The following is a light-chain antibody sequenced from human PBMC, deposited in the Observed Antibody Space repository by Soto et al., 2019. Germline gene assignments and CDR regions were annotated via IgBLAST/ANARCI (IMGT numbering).Light chain of an antibody. Sequence: DIQMTQSPSSLSASVGDRVTITCRASQDIRIDLGWFQQKPGKAPKLLIYVACSLQSGVPSRFSGSGSGTEFTLTLSSLPPEDFATYYCLKHNTYPPTFGQGTKVEI. CDR1: QDIRID. V-gene: IGKV1-17*01. J-gene: IGKJ1*01. CDR2: VAC. CDR3: LKHNTYPPT.